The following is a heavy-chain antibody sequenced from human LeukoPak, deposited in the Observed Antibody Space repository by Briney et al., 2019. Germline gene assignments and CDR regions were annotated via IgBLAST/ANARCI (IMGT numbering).Heavy chain of an antibody. CDR2: IIPIFGTA. CDR3: ARAYDILTGYYLNWFDP. J-gene: IGHJ5*02. Sequence: SVKVSCKASGGTFSSYAISWVRQAPGQGLEWMGGIIPIFGTANYAQKFQGRVTITADESTSTAYMELSSLRSEDTAVYYCARAYDILTGYYLNWFDPWGQGTLVTVSS. D-gene: IGHD3-9*01. V-gene: IGHV1-69*13. CDR1: GGTFSSYA.